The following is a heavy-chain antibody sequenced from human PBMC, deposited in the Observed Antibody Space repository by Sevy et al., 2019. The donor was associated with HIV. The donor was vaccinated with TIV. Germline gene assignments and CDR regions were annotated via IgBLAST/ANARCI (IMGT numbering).Heavy chain of an antibody. J-gene: IGHJ4*02. V-gene: IGHV3-74*01. CDR1: GFTFSSYW. CDR3: ATSIEGSVYR. D-gene: IGHD3-16*02. Sequence: GGSLRLSCAASGFTFSSYWMHWVRQAPGKGLVWVSLINNDGSSTTYADSVKGRFTISRDNAKNTRFLQMNSLRAEDTAVYYCATSIEGSVYRWGQGTLVTVSS. CDR2: INNDGSST.